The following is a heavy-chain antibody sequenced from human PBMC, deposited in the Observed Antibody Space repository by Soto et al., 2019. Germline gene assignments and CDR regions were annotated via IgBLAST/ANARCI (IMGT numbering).Heavy chain of an antibody. CDR3: ERVRSHIGAYYYYYMDV. CDR1: GGSISSGGYY. CDR2: IYYSGST. D-gene: IGHD5-12*01. Sequence: SETLSLTCTVSGGSISSGGYYWSWIRQHPGKGLEWIGYIYYSGSTYYNPSLKSRVTISVDTSKKQFSLKLSSVTAADTAVYYCERVRSHIGAYYYYYMDVWCKGITVTVSS. V-gene: IGHV4-31*03. J-gene: IGHJ6*03.